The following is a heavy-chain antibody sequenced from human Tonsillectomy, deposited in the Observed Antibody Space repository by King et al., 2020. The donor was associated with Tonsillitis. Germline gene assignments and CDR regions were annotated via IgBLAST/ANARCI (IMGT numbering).Heavy chain of an antibody. CDR1: GFTFSDYG. V-gene: IGHV3-33*01. Sequence: VQSGRSLRLSCAASGFTFSDYGMHWVRQAPGKGLEWVAVIWYDGTNKYYQDSVKGRFTISRDNSKNTLYLQMNSLRAEDTAVYYCARGNLGYSYGSSSGMDVWGQGTTVTVSS. CDR2: IWYDGTNK. CDR3: ARGNLGYSYGSSSGMDV. D-gene: IGHD5-18*01. J-gene: IGHJ6*02.